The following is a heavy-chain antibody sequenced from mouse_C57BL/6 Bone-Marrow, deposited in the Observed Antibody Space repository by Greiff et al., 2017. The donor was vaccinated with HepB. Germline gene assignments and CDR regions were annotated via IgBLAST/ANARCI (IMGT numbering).Heavy chain of an antibody. CDR2: ISDGGSYT. CDR1: GFTFSSYA. Sequence: EVMLVESGGGLVKPGGSLKLSCAASGFTFSSYAMSWVRQTPEKRLEWVATISDGGSYTYYPDNVKGRFTISRDNAKNNLYLQMSHLKSEDTAMYYCARVGSEDYAMDYWGQGTSVTVSS. CDR3: ARVGSEDYAMDY. V-gene: IGHV5-4*03. J-gene: IGHJ4*01.